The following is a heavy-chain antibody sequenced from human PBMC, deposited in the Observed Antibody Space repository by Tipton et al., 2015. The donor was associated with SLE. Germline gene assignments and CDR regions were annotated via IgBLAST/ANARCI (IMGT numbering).Heavy chain of an antibody. Sequence: LRLSCAVYGGSFSGYYWSWIRQPPGKGLEWIGEINHSGSTNYNPSLKSRVTISVDTSKNQFSLKLSSVTAADTAVYYCARRLGSWSIDYWGQGTLVTVSS. CDR3: ARRLGSWSIDY. V-gene: IGHV4-34*01. J-gene: IGHJ4*02. CDR2: INHSGST. CDR1: GGSFSGYY. D-gene: IGHD6-13*01.